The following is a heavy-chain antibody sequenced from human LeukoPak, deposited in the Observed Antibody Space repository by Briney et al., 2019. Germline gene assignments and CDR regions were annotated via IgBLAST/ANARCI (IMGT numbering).Heavy chain of an antibody. V-gene: IGHV3-15*01. Sequence: GGSLRLSCVASGFTFDNAWMSWVRQAPGKGLEWVGRIKSRTDSGTTDYAAPVKGRFIISRDDSKNTLYLQMNNLKTEDTAVYYCTTDSHYDGRTYYHPIGYWGQGTLVTVAS. CDR1: GFTFDNAW. CDR2: IKSRTDSGTT. D-gene: IGHD3-22*01. J-gene: IGHJ4*02. CDR3: TTDSHYDGRTYYHPIGY.